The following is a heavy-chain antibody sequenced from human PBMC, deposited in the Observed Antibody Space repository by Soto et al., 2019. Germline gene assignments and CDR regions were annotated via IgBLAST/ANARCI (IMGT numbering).Heavy chain of an antibody. CDR2: INHSGST. D-gene: IGHD3-10*01. V-gene: IGHV4-34*01. CDR1: GGSFSGYY. Sequence: QVQLQQWGAGLLKPSETLSLTCAVYGGSFSGYYWSWIRQPPGKGLEWIGEINHSGSTNYNPSLKSRVTISVAASRNQSSLQLRSVTAADTAVYYCARDRLLWFGVSRRRRRNSEFDYWGQGTLVTVSS. J-gene: IGHJ4*02. CDR3: ARDRLLWFGVSRRRRRNSEFDY.